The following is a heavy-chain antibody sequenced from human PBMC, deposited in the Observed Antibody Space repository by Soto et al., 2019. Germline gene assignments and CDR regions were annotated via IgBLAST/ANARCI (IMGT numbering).Heavy chain of an antibody. CDR2: ISGSGGTT. CDR1: GFTFNSYA. CDR3: AKDRHYGSGTYSDIYLDY. V-gene: IGHV3-23*01. Sequence: EVQLLESGGGLVQPGGSLRLSCGGSGFTFNSYAMTWVRQAPGKGLEWVSAISGSGGTTYYANSVKGRFTISRDQSKDTLYLQMNSLRAEKTAIYYCAKDRHYGSGTYSDIYLDYWGQGTLVTVSS. J-gene: IGHJ4*02. D-gene: IGHD3-10*01.